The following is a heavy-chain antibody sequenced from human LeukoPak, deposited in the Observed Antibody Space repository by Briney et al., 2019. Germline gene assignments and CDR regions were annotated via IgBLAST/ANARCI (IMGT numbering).Heavy chain of an antibody. J-gene: IGHJ4*01. CDR2: ISDSGGRT. V-gene: IGHV3-23*01. Sequence: GGSLRLSCAVSGITLSNYGMSWVRQAPGKGLEWVAGISDSGGRTNYADSVKGRFTISRDNPKNTLYLQMESLRVEDTAVYYCQARHGYWGHGTLVTVSS. D-gene: IGHD6-6*01. CDR3: QARHGY. CDR1: GITLSNYG.